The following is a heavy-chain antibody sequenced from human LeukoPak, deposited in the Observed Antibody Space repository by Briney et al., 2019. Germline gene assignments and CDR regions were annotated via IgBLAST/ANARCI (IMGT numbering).Heavy chain of an antibody. CDR1: GGSFSGYY. V-gene: IGHV4-34*01. D-gene: IGHD2-2*01. CDR2: INHSGST. CDR3: ASPDCSSTSCYGGFDY. J-gene: IGHJ4*02. Sequence: SETLSLTCAVYGGSFSGYYWSWIRQPPGEGLEWSGEINHSGSTNYNPSLKSRVTISVDTSKHQFSLKLSSVTAADTAVYYCASPDCSSTSCYGGFDYWGQGTLVTVSS.